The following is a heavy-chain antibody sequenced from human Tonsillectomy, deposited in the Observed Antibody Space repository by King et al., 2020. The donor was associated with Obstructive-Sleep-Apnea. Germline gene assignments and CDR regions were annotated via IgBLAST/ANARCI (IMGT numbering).Heavy chain of an antibody. CDR3: ARDRPSGSYSY. CDR2: IYHSGST. J-gene: IGHJ4*02. D-gene: IGHD1-26*01. CDR1: GYSISSGYY. V-gene: IGHV4-38-2*02. Sequence: VQLQESGPGLVKPSETLSLTCTVSGYSISSGYYWGWIRQPPGKGLEWIGTIYHSGSTYYNPSLKGRVTRSRDTSKNQISLKLSSVTAADTAVYYCARDRPSGSYSYWGQGTLVTVSS.